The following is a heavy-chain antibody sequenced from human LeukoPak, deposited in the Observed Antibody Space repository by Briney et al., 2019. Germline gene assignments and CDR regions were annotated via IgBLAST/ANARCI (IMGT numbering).Heavy chain of an antibody. D-gene: IGHD6-19*01. J-gene: IGHJ4*02. V-gene: IGHV4-59*01. Sequence: SETLSLTCTVSGSSISSYYWSWIRQPPGKGLEWIGYIYYSGSTNYNPSLKSRVTISVDTSKNQFSLKLSSVTAADTAVYYCARDLASSGFFDYWGQGTLVTVSS. CDR2: IYYSGST. CDR3: ARDLASSGFFDY. CDR1: GSSISSYY.